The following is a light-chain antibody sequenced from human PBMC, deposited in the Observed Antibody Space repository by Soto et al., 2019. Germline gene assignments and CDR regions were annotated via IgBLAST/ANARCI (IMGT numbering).Light chain of an antibody. CDR3: QQYGSSQS. Sequence: EIVLTQSPGTLSLSPGERATLSCRASQSVSSSYLAWYQQKPGQAPRLLIYGASSRATGIPDRLSGSGSGADFTLNISRLEPEDLAVYYCQQYGSSQSFGQGTKVEIK. J-gene: IGKJ1*01. V-gene: IGKV3-20*01. CDR2: GAS. CDR1: QSVSSSY.